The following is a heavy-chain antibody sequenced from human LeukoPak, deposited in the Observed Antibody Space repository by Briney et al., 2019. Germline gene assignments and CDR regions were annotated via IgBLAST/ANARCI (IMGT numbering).Heavy chain of an antibody. CDR3: ARVHYGSGSFPYY. CDR1: GGTFSSYA. D-gene: IGHD3-10*01. J-gene: IGHJ4*02. V-gene: IGHV1-69*06. Sequence: ASVKVSCKASGGTFSSYAISWVRQAAGQGHEWMGGIIPIFGTANYAQKFQGRVTITADKSTSTAYMELSSLRSEDTAVYYCARVHYGSGSFPYYWGQGTLVTVSS. CDR2: IIPIFGTA.